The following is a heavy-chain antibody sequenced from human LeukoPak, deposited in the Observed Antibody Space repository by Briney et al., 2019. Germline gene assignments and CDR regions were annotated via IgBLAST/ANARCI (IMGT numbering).Heavy chain of an antibody. CDR1: GFTFSDYA. J-gene: IGHJ4*02. CDR3: AKGSRSNGYYIDY. V-gene: IGHV3-23*01. D-gene: IGHD6-6*01. CDR2: ISGSGGTT. Sequence: GGSLRLSCAASGFTFSDYAMTWVRQAPGKGLEWASAISGSGGTTYYADSVKGRFTISRDNSKNTGYLQLNSLRAEDTAVYYCAKGSRSNGYYIDYWGQGTLVTVSS.